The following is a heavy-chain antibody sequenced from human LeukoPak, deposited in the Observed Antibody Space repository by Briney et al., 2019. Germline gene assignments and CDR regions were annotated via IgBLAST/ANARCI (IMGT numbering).Heavy chain of an antibody. CDR1: GFTFSGYP. Sequence: GKSLRLSCAASGFTFSGYPIHWVRQAPGKGLEWVAVISYDGSNKYYADSVKGRFTISRDNAQNSLYLQMNGLRVEDTAVYYCTRRLDDWGQGTLVTVSS. CDR3: TRRLDD. D-gene: IGHD3-16*01. J-gene: IGHJ4*02. V-gene: IGHV3-30-3*01. CDR2: ISYDGSNK.